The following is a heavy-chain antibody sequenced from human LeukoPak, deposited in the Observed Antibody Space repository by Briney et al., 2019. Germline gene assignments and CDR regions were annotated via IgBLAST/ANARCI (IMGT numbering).Heavy chain of an antibody. V-gene: IGHV1-69*05. D-gene: IGHD1-26*01. J-gene: IGHJ6*03. CDR3: AREWYSGSYPYMDV. CDR2: IIPIFCTA. Sequence: GSSVKVSCKASGGTFSSYAISWLRPAPGQGLEWMGGIIPIFCTANYAHKFQGRVTITTDESTRTAYMELSSLRSEDTAVYYCAREWYSGSYPYMDVWGKGTTVTVSS. CDR1: GGTFSSYA.